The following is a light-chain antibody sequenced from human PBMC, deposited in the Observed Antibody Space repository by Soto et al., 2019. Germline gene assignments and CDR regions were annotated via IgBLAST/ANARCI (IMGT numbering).Light chain of an antibody. V-gene: IGLV2-14*03. J-gene: IGLJ1*01. Sequence: QCALTQPASVSGSPGQSITISCTGTSSDVGSYNYVSWYRQHPGKAPQLLIYDVTHRPAGVSSRFSGSKSDNTASLTISWLQAEVEADYYCSSYTDTTTRYVFGSGTKLTVL. CDR1: SSDVGSYNY. CDR3: SSYTDTTTRYV. CDR2: DVT.